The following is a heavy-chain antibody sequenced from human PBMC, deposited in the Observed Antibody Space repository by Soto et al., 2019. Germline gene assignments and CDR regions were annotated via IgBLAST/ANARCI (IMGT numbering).Heavy chain of an antibody. CDR1: GYTLTELS. Sequence: QVQLVQSGAEVKKPGASVKVSCKVSGYTLTELSMHWVRQAPGKRLEWMGGFDPEDGETIYAQKFQGRVTMTEDTSTDTAYMELSSLRSEDTAVYYCATGKSGSSGWYNWINANYYYYYGMDVWGQGTTVTVSS. J-gene: IGHJ6*02. D-gene: IGHD6-19*01. CDR2: FDPEDGET. CDR3: ATGKSGSSGWYNWINANYYYYYGMDV. V-gene: IGHV1-24*01.